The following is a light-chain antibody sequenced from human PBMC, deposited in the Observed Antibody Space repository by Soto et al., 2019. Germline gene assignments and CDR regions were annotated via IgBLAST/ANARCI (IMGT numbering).Light chain of an antibody. CDR2: AAS. CDR3: QKDYNYPRT. V-gene: IGKV1-6*01. CDR1: QGIRND. Sequence: AIQMTQSPSSLSASLGDRVTLTCRASQGIRNDLGWYQQKPGKAPKLLIYAASTLPSGIPSRFSGSGSGTDLTLTISSLQPVDFATYYWQKDYNYPRTFGQGTKLEIK. J-gene: IGKJ2*01.